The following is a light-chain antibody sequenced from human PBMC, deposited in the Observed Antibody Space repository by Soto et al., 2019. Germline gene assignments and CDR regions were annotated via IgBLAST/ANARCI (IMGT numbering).Light chain of an antibody. CDR2: DAS. J-gene: IGKJ4*01. V-gene: IGKV1-9*01. CDR1: QGISSY. Sequence: DIQLTQSPSFLSASVGDRVTITCRASQGISSYLAWYQQKPGKAPKLLIYDASTLQSGVPSRFSGSGSGTEFTLTISSLQPEDFATDYCQQLNSYPLTFGGGTKVEIK. CDR3: QQLNSYPLT.